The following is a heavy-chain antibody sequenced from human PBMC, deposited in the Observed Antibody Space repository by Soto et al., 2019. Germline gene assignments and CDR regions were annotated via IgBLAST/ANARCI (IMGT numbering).Heavy chain of an antibody. Sequence: GGSLRLSCAASGFTFSSYAMSWVRQAPGKGLEWVSAISGSGGSTYYADSVKGRFTISRDNSKNTLYLQMNSLRAEDTAVYYCAKSPCSSTSCNYYYGMDVWGQGTTVTVSS. CDR1: GFTFSSYA. CDR2: ISGSGGST. J-gene: IGHJ6*02. V-gene: IGHV3-23*01. D-gene: IGHD2-2*01. CDR3: AKSPCSSTSCNYYYGMDV.